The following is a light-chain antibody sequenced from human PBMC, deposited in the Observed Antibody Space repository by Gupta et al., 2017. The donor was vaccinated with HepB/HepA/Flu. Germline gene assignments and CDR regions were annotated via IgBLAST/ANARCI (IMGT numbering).Light chain of an antibody. CDR2: DVS. Sequence: QSALTQPASVSGSPGPSITISCTGTSSDVGGYNYVSWYQQHPGKAPKLMIYDVSNRPSGVANRFSGSKSGNTASLTISGLQEEDEADYYCSSDTSSSTVVFGGGTKLTVL. J-gene: IGLJ2*01. CDR1: SSDVGGYNY. CDR3: SSDTSSSTVV. V-gene: IGLV2-14*03.